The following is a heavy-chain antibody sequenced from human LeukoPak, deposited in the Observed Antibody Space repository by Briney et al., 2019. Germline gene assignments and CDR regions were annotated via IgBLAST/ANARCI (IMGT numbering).Heavy chain of an antibody. CDR3: AKPIVATIVVASYYFDY. CDR1: GFTFSSYA. V-gene: IGHV3-23*01. CDR2: ISGSGGST. Sequence: QPGGSLRLSCEASGFTFSSYAMSWVRQAPGKGLEWVSAISGSGGSTYYADSVKGRFTISRDNSKNTLYLQMNSLRAEDTAVYYCAKPIVATIVVASYYFDYWGQGTLVTVSS. J-gene: IGHJ4*02. D-gene: IGHD5-12*01.